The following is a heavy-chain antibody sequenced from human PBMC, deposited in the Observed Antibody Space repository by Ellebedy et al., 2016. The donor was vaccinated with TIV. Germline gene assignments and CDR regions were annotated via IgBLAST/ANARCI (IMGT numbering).Heavy chain of an antibody. CDR2: IKQDGSEK. CDR3: ARDPSYYYDSSDPVGYFDY. Sequence: GGSLRLXCAASGFTFSSYWMSWVRQAPGKGLEWVANIKQDGSEKYYVDSVKGRFTISRDNAKNSLYLQMNSLRAEDTAVYYCARDPSYYYDSSDPVGYFDYWGQGTLVTVSS. J-gene: IGHJ4*02. V-gene: IGHV3-7*04. CDR1: GFTFSSYW. D-gene: IGHD3-22*01.